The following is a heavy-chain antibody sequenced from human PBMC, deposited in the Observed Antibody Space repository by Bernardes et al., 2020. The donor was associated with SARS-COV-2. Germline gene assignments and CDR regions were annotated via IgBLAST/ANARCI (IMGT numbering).Heavy chain of an antibody. CDR1: GFTFSSYE. CDR2: ISSSGSTI. Sequence: GGSLRLSCAASGFTFSSYEMNWVRQAPGKGLEWVSYISSSGSTIYYADSVKGRFTISRDNAKNSLYLQMNSLRAEDTAVYYCARVMVGYYGMDVWGQGTTVTVSS. J-gene: IGHJ6*02. D-gene: IGHD1-26*01. CDR3: ARVMVGYYGMDV. V-gene: IGHV3-48*03.